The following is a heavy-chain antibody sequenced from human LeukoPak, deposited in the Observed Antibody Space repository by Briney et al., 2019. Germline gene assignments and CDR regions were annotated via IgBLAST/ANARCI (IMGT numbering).Heavy chain of an antibody. J-gene: IGHJ3*02. D-gene: IGHD3-22*01. CDR3: ARYYYDSSGPGGAFDI. V-gene: IGHV1-2*06. Sequence: ASVKVSCKASGYSFTDYHLHWVRQAPGQGLEWMGRMNPNSGGTNYAQKFQGRVTMTRDTSISTAYMELSRLRSDDTAVYYCARYYYDSSGPGGAFDIWGQGTMVTVSS. CDR1: GYSFTDYH. CDR2: MNPNSGGT.